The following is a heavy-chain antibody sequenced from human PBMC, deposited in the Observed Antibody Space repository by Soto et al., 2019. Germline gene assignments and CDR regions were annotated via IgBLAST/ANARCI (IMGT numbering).Heavy chain of an antibody. CDR1: GYTFTGYY. Sequence: ASVKVSCKASGYTFTGYYMHWVRQAPGQGLEWMGWINPNSGGTNYAQKFQGRVTMTRDTSISTAYMELSRLRSDDTAVYYCASRYSGYESYYGMDVWGQGTTVTVSS. D-gene: IGHD5-12*01. J-gene: IGHJ6*02. CDR2: INPNSGGT. CDR3: ASRYSGYESYYGMDV. V-gene: IGHV1-2*02.